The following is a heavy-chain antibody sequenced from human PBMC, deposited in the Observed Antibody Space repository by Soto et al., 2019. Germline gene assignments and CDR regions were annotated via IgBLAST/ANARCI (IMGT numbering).Heavy chain of an antibody. CDR2: ILYSGDT. J-gene: IGHJ6*02. CDR3: ARQGRNTKIVILRHYATDF. CDR1: SGSISTNSYL. V-gene: IGHV4-39*01. D-gene: IGHD3-22*01. Sequence: LSLTCSVSSGSISTNSYLWGWIRQPPGKGLEWIGAILYSGDTYYSESLKSRVTMSVDTAKNQFSLKLNSVTAADTAVYYCARQGRNTKIVILRHYATDFWGQGTAVTVSS.